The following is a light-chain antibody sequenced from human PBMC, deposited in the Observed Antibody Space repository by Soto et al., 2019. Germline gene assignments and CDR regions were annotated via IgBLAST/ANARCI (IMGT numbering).Light chain of an antibody. CDR2: GAS. Sequence: DIVMTQSPFTLSVSPGERATLSCRASQSVTNSYLAWYQQKPGQAPRLLIFGASTRAAGIPARFSGSGSGTEFTLTISSLQSEDFAVYYCQQYSKWPLTFGGGGKVDIK. J-gene: IGKJ4*01. CDR3: QQYSKWPLT. CDR1: QSVTNSY. V-gene: IGKV3-15*01.